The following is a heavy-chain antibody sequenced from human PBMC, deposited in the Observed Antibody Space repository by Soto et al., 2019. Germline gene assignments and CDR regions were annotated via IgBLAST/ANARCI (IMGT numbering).Heavy chain of an antibody. Sequence: GGSLRLSCAASGFTFSSHWMSWVRQAPRKGLEWLASIKQDGSEKHYVDSVKGRFTISRDNAKNSLYLQMNSLKVEDTAVYYCARVYYDYIWGSYPLVYWGQGTLVTVSS. V-gene: IGHV3-7*01. CDR2: IKQDGSEK. CDR3: ARVYYDYIWGSYPLVY. D-gene: IGHD3-16*02. CDR1: GFTFSSHW. J-gene: IGHJ4*02.